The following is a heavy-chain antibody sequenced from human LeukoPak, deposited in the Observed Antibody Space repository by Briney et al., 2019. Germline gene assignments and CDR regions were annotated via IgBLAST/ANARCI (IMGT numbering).Heavy chain of an antibody. CDR3: TTTFITMVRGVIINNAFDI. CDR2: IKSKTDGGTT. CDR1: GFTFSSYG. V-gene: IGHV3-15*01. J-gene: IGHJ3*02. Sequence: GGSLRLSCAASGFTFSSYGMHWVRQAPGKGLEWVGRIKSKTDGGTTDYAAPVKGRFTISRDDSKNTLYLQMNSLKTEDTAVYYCTTTFITMVRGVIINNAFDIWGQGTMVTVSS. D-gene: IGHD3-10*01.